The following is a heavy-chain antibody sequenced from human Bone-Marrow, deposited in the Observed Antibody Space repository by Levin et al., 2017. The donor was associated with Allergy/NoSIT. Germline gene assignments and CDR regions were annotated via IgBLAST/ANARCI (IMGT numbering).Heavy chain of an antibody. Sequence: GGSLRLSCTVSGFSLSDYEMHWVRLAPGRGLEWVSYMSKNGSIIYHADSVRGRFFLSRDNAKKLLYLQMHSLRVEDSGVYYCVAFGSAAFWGQGTLVTVSS. V-gene: IGHV3-48*03. J-gene: IGHJ4*02. CDR3: VAFGSAAF. D-gene: IGHD3-10*01. CDR1: GFSLSDYE. CDR2: MSKNGSII.